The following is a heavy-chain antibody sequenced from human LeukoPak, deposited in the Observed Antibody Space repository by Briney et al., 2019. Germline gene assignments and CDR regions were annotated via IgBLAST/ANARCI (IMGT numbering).Heavy chain of an antibody. Sequence: GASLRLSCAASGFTFSNYDMSWVRQAPGKGLEWVSAITGSGGNTYYADSVKRWFTISRDNSKNRVFLQMNSLRSEDTAVYYCAKWGDYDGLTGYYVSDYWGQGTLVTVSS. D-gene: IGHD3-9*01. CDR2: ITGSGGNT. V-gene: IGHV3-23*01. J-gene: IGHJ4*02. CDR1: GFTFSNYD. CDR3: AKWGDYDGLTGYYVSDY.